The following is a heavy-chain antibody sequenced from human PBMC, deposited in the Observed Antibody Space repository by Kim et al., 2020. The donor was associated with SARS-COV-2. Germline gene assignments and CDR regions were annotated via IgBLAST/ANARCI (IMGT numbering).Heavy chain of an antibody. D-gene: IGHD1-20*01. Sequence: GSLRLSRAASGFTFSSYGMHWVRQAPGKGLEWVAVISYDGSNKYYADSVKGRFTISRDNSKNTLYLQMNSLRAEDTAVYYCAKVGPYNWNPYYYYGMDV. V-gene: IGHV3-30*18. CDR3: AKVGPYNWNPYYYYGMDV. J-gene: IGHJ6*01. CDR2: ISYDGSNK. CDR1: GFTFSSYG.